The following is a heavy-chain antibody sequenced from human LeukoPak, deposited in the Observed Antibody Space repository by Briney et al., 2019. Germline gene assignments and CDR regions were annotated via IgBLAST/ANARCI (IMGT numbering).Heavy chain of an antibody. J-gene: IGHJ3*02. D-gene: IGHD6-19*01. Sequence: GGSLRLSCAASGFTFSSYTMNWVRQAPGKGLEWVSSISTSSSYIYFADSVKGRFTISRDNAKNSLSLQMNSLRGEDTAVYYCAKDYQSGYASGYDAFGIWGQGTMVIVSS. CDR3: AKDYQSGYASGYDAFGI. V-gene: IGHV3-21*04. CDR1: GFTFSSYT. CDR2: ISTSSSYI.